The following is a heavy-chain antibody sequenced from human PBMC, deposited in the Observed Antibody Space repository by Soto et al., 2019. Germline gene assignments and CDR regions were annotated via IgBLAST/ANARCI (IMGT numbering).Heavy chain of an antibody. J-gene: IGHJ6*02. CDR1: GFTFSSYA. CDR3: ACAYYDFWSGYSDYYYYGMDV. D-gene: IGHD3-3*01. CDR2: ISGSGGST. V-gene: IGHV3-23*01. Sequence: GGSLRLSCAASGFTFSSYAMSWVRQAPGKGLEWVSAISGSGGSTYYADSVKGRFTISRDNSKNTLYLQMNSLRAEDTAVYYCACAYYDFWSGYSDYYYYGMDVWGQGTTVTVSS.